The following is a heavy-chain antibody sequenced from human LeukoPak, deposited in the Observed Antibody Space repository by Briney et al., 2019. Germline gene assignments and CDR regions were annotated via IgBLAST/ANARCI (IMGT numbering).Heavy chain of an antibody. CDR3: AKADLYYSDSSSYDFDY. V-gene: IGHV3-30*02. CDR1: GFTFSSYG. J-gene: IGHJ4*02. CDR2: IRYDGSNK. Sequence: GGSLRLSCAASGFTFSSYGMHWVRQAPGKRLEWVAFIRYDGSNKYYADSVKGRFTISRYNSKNTLYLQMNSLRAEDTAVYYCAKADLYYSDSSSYDFDYWGQGTLVTVSS. D-gene: IGHD3-22*01.